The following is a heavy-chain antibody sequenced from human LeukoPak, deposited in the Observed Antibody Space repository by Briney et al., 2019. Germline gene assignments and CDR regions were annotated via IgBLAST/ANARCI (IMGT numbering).Heavy chain of an antibody. V-gene: IGHV3-53*01. CDR2: IYSGGST. CDR1: GLTVSSNY. D-gene: IGHD4-17*01. Sequence: GGSLRLSCEASGLTVSSNYMSWVRQAPGKGLEWVSVIYSGGSTYYADSVKGRFTISRDNSKNTLYLQMNGLRAEDTAVYYCARVPSRRDYGIDYWGQGTLVTVSS. CDR3: ARVPSRRDYGIDY. J-gene: IGHJ4*02.